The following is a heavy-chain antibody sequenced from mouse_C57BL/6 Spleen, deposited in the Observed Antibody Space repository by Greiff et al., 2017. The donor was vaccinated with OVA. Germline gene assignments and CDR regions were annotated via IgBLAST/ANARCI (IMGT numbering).Heavy chain of an antibody. V-gene: IGHV1-69*01. CDR3: ARSYYYGSSLAWFAY. Sequence: QVQLQQPGAELVMPGASVKLSCKASGYTFTSYWMHWVKQRPGQGLEWIGEIDPSDSYTNYNQKFKGKSTLTVDQSSSTAYMQLSSLTSEDAAVYYCARSYYYGSSLAWFAYWGQGTMVTVSA. CDR1: GYTFTSYW. J-gene: IGHJ3*01. D-gene: IGHD1-1*01. CDR2: IDPSDSYT.